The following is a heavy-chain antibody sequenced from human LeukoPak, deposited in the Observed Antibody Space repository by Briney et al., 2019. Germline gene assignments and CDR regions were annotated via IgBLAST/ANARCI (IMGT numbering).Heavy chain of an antibody. CDR2: IKEDGSEV. J-gene: IGHJ4*02. V-gene: IGHV3-7*01. D-gene: IGHD3-22*01. CDR1: GFTFSNFW. CDR3: ARDQDYYDSSGYYFVEAY. Sequence: GGSLRLSCAASGFTFSNFWMSWVRQAPGKGLEWVANIKEDGSEVYYVGSVRGRFTISRDNAKNSLYLQMNSLRAEDTAVYYCARDQDYYDSSGYYFVEAYWGQGTLVTVSS.